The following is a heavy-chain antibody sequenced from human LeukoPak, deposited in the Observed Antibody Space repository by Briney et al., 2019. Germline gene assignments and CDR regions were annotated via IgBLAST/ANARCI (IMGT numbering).Heavy chain of an antibody. Sequence: SQTLSLICTVSGGSISSGDYYWSWIRQPPGKGLEWIGYIYYSGSTYYNPSLKSRVTISVDTSKNQFSLKLSSVTAADTAVYYCARAFPLDTDPPSYYFDYWGQGTLVTVSS. CDR1: GGSISSGDYY. CDR3: ARAFPLDTDPPSYYFDY. J-gene: IGHJ4*02. D-gene: IGHD2-2*01. V-gene: IGHV4-30-4*01. CDR2: IYYSGST.